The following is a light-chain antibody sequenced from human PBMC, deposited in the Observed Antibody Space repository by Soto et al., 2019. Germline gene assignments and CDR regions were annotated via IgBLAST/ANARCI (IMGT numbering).Light chain of an antibody. J-gene: IGKJ4*01. CDR2: GAS. CDR3: QQYGSSSLT. Sequence: EIVLTQSPGTLSLSPGERATLSCRASQSVSSSYLAWYQQKPGQAPRLLIYGASSRATGIPDRFSGSRSGTDFTLTISRLEPEDFAVYYCQQYGSSSLTFGGGTKVEIK. V-gene: IGKV3-20*01. CDR1: QSVSSSY.